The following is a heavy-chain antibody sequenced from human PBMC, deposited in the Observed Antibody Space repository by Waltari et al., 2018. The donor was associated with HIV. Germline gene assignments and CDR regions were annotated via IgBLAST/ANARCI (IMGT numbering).Heavy chain of an antibody. Sequence: EVQLVESGGGLVQPGRSLRLSCAASGFTFDDYAMHWVRQAPGKGLEWVSGISWNSGSIGYADSVKGRFTISRDNAKNSLYLQMNSLRAEDTALYYCAKDLARDDAFDIWGQGTMVTVSS. J-gene: IGHJ3*02. CDR1: GFTFDDYA. V-gene: IGHV3-9*01. CDR3: AKDLARDDAFDI. CDR2: ISWNSGSI.